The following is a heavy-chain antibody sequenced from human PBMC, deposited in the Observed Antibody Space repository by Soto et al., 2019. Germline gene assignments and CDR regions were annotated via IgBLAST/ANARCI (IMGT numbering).Heavy chain of an antibody. V-gene: IGHV6-1*01. Sequence: PSQTLSLTCAISGDSVSSNSAAWNWIRQSPSRGLEWLGRTYYRSKWYNDYAVSVKSRITINPDTSKNQFSLQLNSVTPEDTAVYYCARDILEVADLSVYCYGMAVWGQGTTVTVSS. CDR3: ARDILEVADLSVYCYGMAV. J-gene: IGHJ6*02. D-gene: IGHD6-19*01. CDR2: TYYRSKWYN. CDR1: GDSVSSNSAA.